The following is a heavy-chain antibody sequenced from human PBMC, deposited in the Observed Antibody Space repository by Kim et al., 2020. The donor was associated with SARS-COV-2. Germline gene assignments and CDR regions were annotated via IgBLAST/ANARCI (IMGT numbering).Heavy chain of an antibody. CDR3: ARDPGYSSSWYALDS. CDR2: TYYRSRWYN. Sequence: SQTLSLTCAISGDSVSSNSAAWNWIRQSPSRGLEWLGRTYYRSRWYNDYAVSVRSRITIEPDTSKNQFSLHLNSVTPEDTAVYFCARDPGYSSSWYALDSWGQGTLVTVSS. V-gene: IGHV6-1*01. CDR1: GDSVSSNSAA. D-gene: IGHD6-13*01. J-gene: IGHJ4*02.